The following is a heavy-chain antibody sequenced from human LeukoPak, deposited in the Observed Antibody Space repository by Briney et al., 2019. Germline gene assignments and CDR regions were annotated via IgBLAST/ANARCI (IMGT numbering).Heavy chain of an antibody. CDR3: ARGRGREMNDY. CDR1: GYTFTGYY. Sequence: ASVKVSCKASGYTFTGYYMHWVRQAPGQGLEWMGWISAYNGNTNYAQKLQGRVTMTTDTSTSTAYMELRSLRSDDTAVYYCARGRGREMNDYWGQGTLVTVSS. J-gene: IGHJ4*02. V-gene: IGHV1-18*04. D-gene: IGHD5-24*01. CDR2: ISAYNGNT.